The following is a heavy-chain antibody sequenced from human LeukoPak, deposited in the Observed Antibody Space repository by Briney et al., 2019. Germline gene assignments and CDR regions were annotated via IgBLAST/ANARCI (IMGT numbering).Heavy chain of an antibody. D-gene: IGHD3-16*01. CDR3: ARLRLGSAFDI. V-gene: IGHV4-59*08. CDR2: IYYSGSP. Sequence: PSETLSLTCSVSGGSIKSHYWSWIRQTPAKGLEWIGYIYYSGSPLYNPSLKSRVTISVDTYNNQFSLRLSSVTAADTAVYYCARLRLGSAFDIWGQGTMVTVSS. CDR1: GGSIKSHY. J-gene: IGHJ3*02.